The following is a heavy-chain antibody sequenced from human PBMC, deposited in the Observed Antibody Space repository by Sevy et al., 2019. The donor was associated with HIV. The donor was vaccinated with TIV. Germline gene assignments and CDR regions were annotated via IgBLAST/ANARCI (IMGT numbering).Heavy chain of an antibody. V-gene: IGHV3-48*03. J-gene: IGHJ5*02. CDR1: GFTFSSYD. Sequence: GGSLRLSCTASGFTFSSYDMNWVRRAPGKGLEWVSKISSSGSSIYYADSVKGRFTISRDNAKNSLNLRMNSLRAEDTAVYYCTRNGGAFDNGFDPWGQGTLVTVSS. CDR3: TRNGGAFDNGFDP. D-gene: IGHD2-8*01. CDR2: ISSSGSSI.